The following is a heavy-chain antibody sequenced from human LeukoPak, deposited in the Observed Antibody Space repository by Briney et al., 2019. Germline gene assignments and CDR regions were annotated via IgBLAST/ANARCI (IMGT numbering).Heavy chain of an antibody. D-gene: IGHD6-19*01. J-gene: IGHJ4*02. CDR1: GFTLSSYE. CDR2: IHYSGDSP. V-gene: IGHV3-23*01. Sequence: GRSLRLSCTGSGFTLSSYEMSWIRQAPGKGLEWVSSIHYSGDSPYYADSVKGRFTMSRDNHKNIVYLQLSTLRPEDTALYYCTRNSGWYGSSWGQGTQVTFAS. CDR3: TRNSGWYGSS.